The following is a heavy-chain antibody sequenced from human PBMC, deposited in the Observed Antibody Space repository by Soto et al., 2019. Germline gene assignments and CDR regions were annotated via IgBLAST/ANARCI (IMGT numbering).Heavy chain of an antibody. CDR1: GYGFTTYG. D-gene: IGHD1-1*01. J-gene: IGHJ4*02. CDR3: ARGRYGDY. V-gene: IGHV1-18*01. Sequence: QVHLVQSGAEVKKPGASVKVSCKGSGYGFTTYGITWVRQAPGQGLEWMAWISAHNGNTNYAQKLQGRVTVTRDTSTSTANMKLRSLRSDDTAGYYCARGRYGDYWGQGALFTVSS. CDR2: ISAHNGNT.